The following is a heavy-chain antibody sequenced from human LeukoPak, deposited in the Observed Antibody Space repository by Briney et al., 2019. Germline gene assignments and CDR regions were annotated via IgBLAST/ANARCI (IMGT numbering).Heavy chain of an antibody. V-gene: IGHV1-2*04. CDR2: INPNSGGT. CDR3: ARAPRYSSSWYPKQSPSQNNWFDP. J-gene: IGHJ5*02. Sequence: ASVKVSCKASGYTFTGYYMHWVRQAPGQGLEWMGWINPNSGGTNYAQKFQGWVTMTRDTSISTAYMELSRLRSDDTAVYYCARAPRYSSSWYPKQSPSQNNWFDPWGQGTLVTVSS. D-gene: IGHD6-13*01. CDR1: GYTFTGYY.